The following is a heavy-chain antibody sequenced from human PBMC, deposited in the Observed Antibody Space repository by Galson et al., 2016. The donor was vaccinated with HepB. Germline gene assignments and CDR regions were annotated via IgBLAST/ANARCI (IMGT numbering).Heavy chain of an antibody. V-gene: IGHV1-3*01. Sequence: SCKASGYTFRSYVMHWVRQAPGQRLEWMGWINAGNGDTKYSQKFQGRVTFTSDTSASTAYMQLSSVRSEDTAVYFCARDREIVNFGSGSLVAFDIWGQGTMVTVSS. CDR1: GYTFRSYV. J-gene: IGHJ3*02. CDR3: ARDREIVNFGSGSLVAFDI. CDR2: INAGNGDT. D-gene: IGHD3-10*01.